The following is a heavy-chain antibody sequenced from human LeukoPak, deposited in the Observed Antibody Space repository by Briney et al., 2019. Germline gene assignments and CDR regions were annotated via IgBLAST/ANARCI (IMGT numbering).Heavy chain of an antibody. D-gene: IGHD6-13*01. CDR3: ARDRAATDLDY. V-gene: IGHV3-74*01. CDR1: GFPFSSYW. CDR2: INDDGSGT. Sequence: GGSLRLSCAASGFPFSSYWMYWVRQAPGKGLVWVSRINDDGSGTAYADPVKGRFSISRDNAKNTLYLQMNSLTVEDTAVYYCARDRAATDLDYWGQGTLVTVSS. J-gene: IGHJ4*02.